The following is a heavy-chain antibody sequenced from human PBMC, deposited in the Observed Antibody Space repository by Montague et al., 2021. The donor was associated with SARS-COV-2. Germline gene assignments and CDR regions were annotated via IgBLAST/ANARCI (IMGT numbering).Heavy chain of an antibody. V-gene: IGHV4-61*02. CDR1: GGSISSGSFY. CDR2: IYTNGGT. J-gene: IGHJ6*02. CDR3: ARWDYDSWSGSSRGLDV. Sequence: TLSLTCTVSGGSISSGSFYWSWTRQPAGKGLEWIGRIYTNGGTNYHPSPKSRVTISIDTSKNQFSLRLSSVTAADTAVYYCARWDYDSWSGSSRGLDVWGQGTTVTVSS. D-gene: IGHD3-3*01.